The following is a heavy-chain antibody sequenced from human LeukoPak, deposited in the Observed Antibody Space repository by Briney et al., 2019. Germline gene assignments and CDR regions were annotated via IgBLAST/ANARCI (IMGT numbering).Heavy chain of an antibody. Sequence: ASVKVSCKASGYTFTSYDINRVRQATGQGLEWMGWMNPNSGNTGYAQKFQGGVTMTRNTSISTAYMELSGLRSEDTAVYYCARAKHSSGYYHDYWGQGTLVTVSS. CDR3: ARAKHSSGYYHDY. V-gene: IGHV1-8*01. CDR1: GYTFTSYD. CDR2: MNPNSGNT. D-gene: IGHD3-22*01. J-gene: IGHJ4*02.